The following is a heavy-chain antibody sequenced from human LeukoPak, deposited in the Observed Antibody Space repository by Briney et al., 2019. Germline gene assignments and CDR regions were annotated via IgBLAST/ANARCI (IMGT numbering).Heavy chain of an antibody. V-gene: IGHV4-59*02. CDR1: GGSVSSYY. J-gene: IGHJ4*02. CDR3: ARGRWKAGMDTPYYFDY. D-gene: IGHD5-18*01. CDR2: IYYSGST. Sequence: SEILSLTCTVSGGSVSSYYWSWIRQPPGKGLEWIGYIYYSGSTNYNPSLKSRVTISVDTSKNQFSLKLSSVTAADTAVYYCARGRWKAGMDTPYYFDYWGQGTPVTVSS.